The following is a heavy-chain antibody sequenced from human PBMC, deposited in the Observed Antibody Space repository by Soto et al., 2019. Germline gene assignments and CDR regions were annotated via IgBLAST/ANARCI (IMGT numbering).Heavy chain of an antibody. CDR2: IYHSGST. CDR3: ARVRFLEWFALYYYYYMDV. J-gene: IGHJ6*03. V-gene: IGHV4-30-2*01. CDR1: GGSISRGGYS. Sequence: SETLSLTCAVSGGSISRGGYSWSWIRQPPGKGLEWIGYIYHSGSTYYNPSLKSRVTISVDRSKNQFSLKLSSVTAADTAVYYCARVRFLEWFALYYYYYMDVWGKGTTVTVSS. D-gene: IGHD3-3*01.